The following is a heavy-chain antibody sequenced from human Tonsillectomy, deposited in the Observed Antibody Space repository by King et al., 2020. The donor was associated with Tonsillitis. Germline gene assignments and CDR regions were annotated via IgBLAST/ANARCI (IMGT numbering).Heavy chain of an antibody. CDR1: GGSFSGYY. V-gene: IGHV4-34*01. CDR3: ARGLHKPIAVAGTAKKFNWYFDL. D-gene: IGHD6-19*01. J-gene: IGHJ2*01. CDR2: INHSGST. Sequence: QVQLQQWGAGLLKPSETLSLTCAVYGGSFSGYYWSWIRQPPGKGLEWIGEINHSGSTNYNPSLKSRVTISVDTSKNQFSLKLSSVTAADTAVYYCARGLHKPIAVAGTAKKFNWYFDLWGRGTLVTVSS.